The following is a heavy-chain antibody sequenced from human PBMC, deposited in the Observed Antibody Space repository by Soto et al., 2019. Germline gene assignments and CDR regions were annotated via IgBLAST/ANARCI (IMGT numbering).Heavy chain of an antibody. CDR1: GYTFTSYA. Sequence: ASVKVSCKASGYTFTSYAIHWVRQAPGQRLEWMGWINAGSGNTKYSQKFQGRVTITRDTSASTAYMELSSLRSEDTAVYYCARSYNWNYWWFDPWGQGTLVTVSS. V-gene: IGHV1-3*01. D-gene: IGHD1-7*01. CDR2: INAGSGNT. CDR3: ARSYNWNYWWFDP. J-gene: IGHJ5*02.